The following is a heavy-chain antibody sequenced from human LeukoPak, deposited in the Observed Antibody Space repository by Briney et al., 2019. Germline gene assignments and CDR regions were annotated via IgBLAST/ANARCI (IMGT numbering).Heavy chain of an antibody. CDR3: GRDALVGYFSYYYMDV. J-gene: IGHJ6*03. D-gene: IGHD2-15*01. CDR2: IYYSGST. V-gene: IGHV4-59*01. CDR1: GGSISSYY. Sequence: SETLSLTCTVSGGSISSYYWSWIRQPPGKGLEWIGYIYYSGSTNYNPSLKSRVTISVDTSKNQFSLKLSSVTAADTAVYYCGRDALVGYFSYYYMDVWGKGITVTVSS.